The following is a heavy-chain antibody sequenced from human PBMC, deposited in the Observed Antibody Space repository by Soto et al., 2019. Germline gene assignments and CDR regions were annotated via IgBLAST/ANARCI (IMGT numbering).Heavy chain of an antibody. V-gene: IGHV1-45*02. J-gene: IGHJ3*02. Sequence: SVKVSCKASGYTFTYRYLHWVRQAPGQALEWMGWITPFNGNTNYAQKFQDRATITRDRSMSTAYMELSSLRSEDTAMYYCARSQLASINDAFDIWGQGTMVTVSS. CDR1: GYTFTYRY. D-gene: IGHD6-6*01. CDR3: ARSQLASINDAFDI. CDR2: ITPFNGNT.